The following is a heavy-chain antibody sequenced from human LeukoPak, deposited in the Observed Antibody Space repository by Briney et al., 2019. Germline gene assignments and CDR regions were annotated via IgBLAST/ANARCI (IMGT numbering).Heavy chain of an antibody. CDR1: GGSFSGYY. V-gene: IGHV4-34*01. Sequence: SETLSLTCAVYGGSFSGYYRSWIRQPPGKGLEWIGEINHSGSTNYNPSLKGRVTISVDTSKNQFSLKLSSVTAADTAVYYCARGRYSYGYSYYYYYMDVWGKGTTVTVSS. CDR2: INHSGST. D-gene: IGHD5-18*01. CDR3: ARGRYSYGYSYYYYYMDV. J-gene: IGHJ6*03.